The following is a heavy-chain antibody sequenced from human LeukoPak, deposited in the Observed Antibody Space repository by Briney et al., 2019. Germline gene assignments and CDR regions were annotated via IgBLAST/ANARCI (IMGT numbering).Heavy chain of an antibody. D-gene: IGHD3-22*01. CDR3: AKRDDSGGNLVDL. V-gene: IGHV4-39*02. Sequence: SETLSLTCTVSGGSIRSGSHHWAWIRQPPGKGLEGSGSIYYSGSTYDNPSLENRVTISIDTSKNHFSLKLSSLSAADTSVYYCAKRDDSGGNLVDLWGQGTLVTVS. CDR2: IYYSGST. CDR1: GGSIRSGSHH. J-gene: IGHJ4*02.